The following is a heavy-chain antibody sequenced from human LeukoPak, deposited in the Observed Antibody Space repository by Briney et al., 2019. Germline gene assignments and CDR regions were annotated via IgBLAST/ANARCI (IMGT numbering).Heavy chain of an antibody. J-gene: IGHJ4*02. CDR2: INHSGST. Sequence: SETLSLTCTVSGGSISSYYWSWIRQPPGKGLEWIGEINHSGSTNYNPSLKSRVTISVDTSKNQFSLKLSSVTAADTAVYYCARVRSGSYHPIGYWGQGTLVTVSS. D-gene: IGHD3-10*01. CDR1: GGSISSYY. CDR3: ARVRSGSYHPIGY. V-gene: IGHV4-34*01.